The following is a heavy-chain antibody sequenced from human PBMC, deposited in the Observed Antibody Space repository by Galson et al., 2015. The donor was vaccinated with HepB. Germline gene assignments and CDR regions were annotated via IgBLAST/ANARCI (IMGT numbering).Heavy chain of an antibody. D-gene: IGHD3-10*01. Sequence: ETLSLTCTVSGGSISSYYWSWIRQPPGKGLEWIGYIYYSGSTNYNPSLKSRVTISVDTSKNQFSLKLSSVTAADTAVYYCARDLIVVVPAARQYGSGSYFNEVSRWFDPWGHGTLVTVSA. V-gene: IGHV4-59*01. CDR2: IYYSGST. CDR3: ARDLIVVVPAARQYGSGSYFNEVSRWFDP. J-gene: IGHJ5*02. CDR1: GGSISSYY.